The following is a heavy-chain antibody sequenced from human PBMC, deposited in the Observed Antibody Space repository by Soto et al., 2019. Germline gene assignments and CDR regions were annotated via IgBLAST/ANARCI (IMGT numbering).Heavy chain of an antibody. D-gene: IGHD3-10*01. J-gene: IGHJ4*02. V-gene: IGHV3-15*07. CDR2: IKSRTDGGTT. CDR3: TSTSTLGSGSWP. Sequence: EVQLVESGGGLVKPGGSLRLSCAASGFTFSNAWMNWVRQAPGKGLEWVGRIKSRTDGGTTDYAAPVKGRFTFSRDDSQNTVYLQMNSLKTEDRAVYYCTSTSTLGSGSWPWGQGTLVTVSS. CDR1: GFTFSNAW.